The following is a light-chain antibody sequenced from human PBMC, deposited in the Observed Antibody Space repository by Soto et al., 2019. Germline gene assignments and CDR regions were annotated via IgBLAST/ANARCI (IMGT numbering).Light chain of an antibody. CDR3: SSYTSISTYV. CDR2: EVS. Sequence: QSVLTQPASVSGSPGQSITISCTGTSSDVGAYNHVSWYQQHPGKAPKVMIFEVSDRPSGVSDRFSGSKSGNTASLTISGLQAEDEADYYCSSYTSISTYVFGTGTKVTVL. CDR1: SSDVGAYNH. J-gene: IGLJ1*01. V-gene: IGLV2-14*01.